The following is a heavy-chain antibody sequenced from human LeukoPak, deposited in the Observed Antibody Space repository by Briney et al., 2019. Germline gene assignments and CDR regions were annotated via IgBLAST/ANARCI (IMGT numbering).Heavy chain of an antibody. CDR3: ARVRRVGATPFDY. Sequence: GGSLRLSCAASGFTFSSYGMHWVRQAPGKGLEWVSSISSSSSYIDYSDSVKGRFTISRDNSKNTLYLQMNSLRAEDTAVYYCARVRRVGATPFDYWGQGTLVTVSS. CDR1: GFTFSSYG. CDR2: ISSSSSYI. J-gene: IGHJ4*02. D-gene: IGHD1-26*01. V-gene: IGHV3-21*04.